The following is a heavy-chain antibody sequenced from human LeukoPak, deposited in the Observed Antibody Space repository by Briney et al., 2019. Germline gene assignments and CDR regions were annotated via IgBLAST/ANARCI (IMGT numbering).Heavy chain of an antibody. Sequence: GGSLRLSCAASGFTFSSYSMNWVRQAPGKGLEWVSYISSSSTIYYADSVKGRFTISRDNAKNSLYLQMNSLRAEDTAVYYCASVDSSGYLSPTTNWFDPWGQGTLVTVSS. D-gene: IGHD3-22*01. CDR2: ISSSSTI. CDR1: GFTFSSYS. J-gene: IGHJ5*02. V-gene: IGHV3-48*01. CDR3: ASVDSSGYLSPTTNWFDP.